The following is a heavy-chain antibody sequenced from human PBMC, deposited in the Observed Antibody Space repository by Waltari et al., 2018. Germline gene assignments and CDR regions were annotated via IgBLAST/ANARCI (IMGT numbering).Heavy chain of an antibody. J-gene: IGHJ4*02. V-gene: IGHV3-72*01. CDR2: IRNKANNYAT. CDR1: GFTLSDYY. D-gene: IGHD4-4*01. Sequence: EVKLVESGGGLVQPGGSLRLSCAASGFTLSDYYIDWVRQAPGKGLEWVGRIRNKANNYATEYGASVKGRFIISRDDSKNSGYLQMNSLKSEDSALYHCVARDNSRLPGVDRWGRGTVVTVSS. CDR3: VARDNSRLPGVDR.